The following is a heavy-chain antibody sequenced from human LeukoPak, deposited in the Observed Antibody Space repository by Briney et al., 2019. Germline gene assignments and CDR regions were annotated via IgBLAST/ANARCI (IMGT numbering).Heavy chain of an antibody. CDR1: GFMFSSNW. J-gene: IGHJ4*02. Sequence: GALRLSCAASGFMFSSNWMSWVRLAPGKGLEWVANIKEDGTETYYVDSVKGRFTISRDNAKNSLYLQMNSLRVEDTAVYYCAKEGRSLQTYWGQGTLVTVSS. D-gene: IGHD5-24*01. CDR2: IKEDGTET. CDR3: AKEGRSLQTY. V-gene: IGHV3-7*03.